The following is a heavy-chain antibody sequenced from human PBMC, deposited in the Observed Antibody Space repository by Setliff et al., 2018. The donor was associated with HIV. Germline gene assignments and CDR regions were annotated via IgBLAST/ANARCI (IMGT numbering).Heavy chain of an antibody. CDR3: ARDLYSSGWYGLYYYGMDV. Sequence: SETLSLTCTVSGGSISSSSYYWGWIRQPPGKGLGWIGSIYYSGSTYYNPSLKSRVTISVDTSKNQFSLKLSSVTAADTAVYYCARDLYSSGWYGLYYYGMDVWGQGTTVTVSS. CDR1: GGSISSSSYY. D-gene: IGHD6-19*01. V-gene: IGHV4-39*07. J-gene: IGHJ6*02. CDR2: IYYSGST.